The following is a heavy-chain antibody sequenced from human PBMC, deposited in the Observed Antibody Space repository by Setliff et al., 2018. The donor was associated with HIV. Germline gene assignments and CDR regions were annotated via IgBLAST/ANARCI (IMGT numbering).Heavy chain of an antibody. J-gene: IGHJ5*01. Sequence: LRLSCAASGFSFSYYWMHWVRQAPGKGLEWVARINSDGSTVEHAGAVKGRLTISRDDARNTLYLEMNSLRVEDAAMYYCVRVAGFSSSWFAYWGQGTLVTVSS. V-gene: IGHV3-74*03. CDR3: VRVAGFSSSWFAY. CDR1: GFSFSYYW. CDR2: INSDGSTV. D-gene: IGHD6-13*01.